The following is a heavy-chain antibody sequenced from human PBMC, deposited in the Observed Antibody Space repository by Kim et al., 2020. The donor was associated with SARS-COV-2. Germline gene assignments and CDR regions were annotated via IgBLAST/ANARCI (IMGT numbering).Heavy chain of an antibody. CDR2: IWYDGSTK. J-gene: IGHJ3*02. CDR3: ARAGMDEGLRVGANAFDI. D-gene: IGHD3-16*01. V-gene: IGHV3-33*01. Sequence: GGSLRLSCAASGFTFSSYGMHWVRQAPGKGLEWVAVIWYDGSTKYYAASVKGRFTISRDNSKNTLYLQMNSLRAEDTAVYYCARAGMDEGLRVGANAFDIWGQGTLVTVSS. CDR1: GFTFSSYG.